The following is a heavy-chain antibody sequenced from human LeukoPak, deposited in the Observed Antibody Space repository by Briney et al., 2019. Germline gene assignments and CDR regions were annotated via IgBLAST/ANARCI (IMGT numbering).Heavy chain of an antibody. Sequence: GGSLRLSCAVSGFTFSNYGMHRVRQAPGKGLEWVAFIRYDGSNKFYPDSVKGRFTISRDNSKNTLYLQMNSLRAEDTAVYYCAKDSRARQFGEFLSRAPQYNWFDPWGQGTLVTVSS. CDR3: AKDSRARQFGEFLSRAPQYNWFDP. V-gene: IGHV3-30*02. D-gene: IGHD3-10*01. CDR1: GFTFSNYG. J-gene: IGHJ5*02. CDR2: IRYDGSNK.